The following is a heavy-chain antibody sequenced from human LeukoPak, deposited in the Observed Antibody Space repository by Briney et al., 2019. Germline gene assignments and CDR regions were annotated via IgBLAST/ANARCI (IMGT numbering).Heavy chain of an antibody. J-gene: IGHJ4*02. CDR3: VRVGFTTSWSNFGY. CDR2: INPNGGDT. Sequence: ASVKVSCKAAGYNFPAYFMHWVRQAPGQGLEWMGRINPNGGDTNYAQKFQGWVTMASDTSISTAYMELNSLMSDDTAVYYCVRVGFTTSWSNFGYWGQGTLVTVSS. V-gene: IGHV1-2*04. D-gene: IGHD2-2*01. CDR1: GYNFPAYF.